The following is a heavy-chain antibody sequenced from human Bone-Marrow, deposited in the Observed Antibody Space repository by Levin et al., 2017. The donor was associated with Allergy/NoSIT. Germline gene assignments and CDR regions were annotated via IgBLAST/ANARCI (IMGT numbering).Heavy chain of an antibody. D-gene: IGHD1-1*01. CDR2: IYYSGST. V-gene: IGHV4-39*01. CDR3: ARGGTQAGVFDY. Sequence: PSETLSLTCTVSGGSISSSSYYWGWIRQPPGKGLEWIGSIYYSGSTYYNPSLKSRVTISVDTSKNQFSLKLSSVTAADTAVYYCARGGTQAGVFDYWGQGTLVTVSS. J-gene: IGHJ4*02. CDR1: GGSISSSSYY.